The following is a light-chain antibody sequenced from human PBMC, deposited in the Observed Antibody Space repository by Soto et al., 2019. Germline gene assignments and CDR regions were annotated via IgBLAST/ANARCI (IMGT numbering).Light chain of an antibody. CDR2: LNSDGSH. CDR3: QTWSTDIRV. Sequence: QPVLTKPPSAYASLGASVKLTCTLSSGHNSYAIAWHQQQPEKGPRYLMKLNSDGSHSKGDGIPDRFSGSSSGAERYLTISSLQSEDEADYYCQTWSTDIRVFGGGTKLTVL. V-gene: IGLV4-69*01. CDR1: SGHNSYA. J-gene: IGLJ3*02.